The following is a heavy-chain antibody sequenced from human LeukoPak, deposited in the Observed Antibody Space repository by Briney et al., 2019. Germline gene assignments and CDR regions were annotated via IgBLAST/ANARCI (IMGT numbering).Heavy chain of an antibody. D-gene: IGHD1-14*01. V-gene: IGHV1-46*01. CDR3: ARGVYNGTLVDDFDY. Sequence: GASVKVSCKASGYTFTSYYMHWVRQAPGQGLEWMGIINPSGGSTSYAQKFQGRVTMTRDTSTSTVYMELSSLRSEDTAVYYCARGVYNGTLVDDFDYWGQGTLVTVSS. CDR2: INPSGGST. CDR1: GYTFTSYY. J-gene: IGHJ4*02.